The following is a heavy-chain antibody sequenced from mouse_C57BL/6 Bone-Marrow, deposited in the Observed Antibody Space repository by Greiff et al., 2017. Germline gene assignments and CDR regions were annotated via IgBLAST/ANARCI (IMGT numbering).Heavy chain of an antibody. CDR3: ASDGYYFDY. V-gene: IGHV1-26*01. Sequence: EVQLQQSGPELVKPGASVKISCKASGYTFTDYYMNWVKQSHGKSLEWIGDINPNNGGTSYNQKFKGKATLTVDKPSSTAYMELRRLTSEDSAVYYCASDGYYFDYWGQGTTLAVSS. J-gene: IGHJ2*01. D-gene: IGHD2-3*01. CDR1: GYTFTDYY. CDR2: INPNNGGT.